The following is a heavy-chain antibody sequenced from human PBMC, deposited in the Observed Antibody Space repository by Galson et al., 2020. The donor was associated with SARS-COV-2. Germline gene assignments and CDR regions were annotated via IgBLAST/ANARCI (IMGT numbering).Heavy chain of an antibody. CDR2: ISANGLRT. CDR1: GFPFNYYA. Sequence: GGSLRLSCAASGFPFNYYAMTWVRQAPGKGLEWVSSISANGLRTYYTDSVRGRFTISRGTAMNILYLQMSSLRPDDTALYYCAKDSEPAKWPRGYYFGSWGQGTLVTVSS. D-gene: IGHD5-12*01. V-gene: IGHV3-23*01. CDR3: AKDSEPAKWPRGYYFGS. J-gene: IGHJ4*02.